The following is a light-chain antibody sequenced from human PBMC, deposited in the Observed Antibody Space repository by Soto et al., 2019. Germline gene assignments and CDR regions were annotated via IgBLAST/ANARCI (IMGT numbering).Light chain of an antibody. CDR3: QQYNNWHPLT. Sequence: EIVLKQSPATLSLSPGERSTLSCRASQSVSSYLAWYQQKPGQAPRLLIYAASTRPSGIPARFSGRGSGTEFTLTITSLQSEDFAVYYCQQYNNWHPLTFGGGTKGDIK. CDR2: AAS. J-gene: IGKJ4*01. V-gene: IGKV3-15*01. CDR1: QSVSSY.